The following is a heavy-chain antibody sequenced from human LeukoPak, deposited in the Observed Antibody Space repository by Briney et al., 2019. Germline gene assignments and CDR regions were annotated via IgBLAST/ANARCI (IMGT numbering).Heavy chain of an antibody. D-gene: IGHD4-17*01. Sequence: GGSLRLSCAASGFTLNSYAMSWVRQAPGKGLEWVSVIYSGGSTYYADSVKGRFTISRDNSKNTLYLQMNSLRAEDTAVYYCARGSPEILRSYYYYYMDVWGNGTTVTVSS. CDR2: IYSGGST. CDR1: GFTLNSYA. V-gene: IGHV3-53*01. J-gene: IGHJ6*03. CDR3: ARGSPEILRSYYYYYMDV.